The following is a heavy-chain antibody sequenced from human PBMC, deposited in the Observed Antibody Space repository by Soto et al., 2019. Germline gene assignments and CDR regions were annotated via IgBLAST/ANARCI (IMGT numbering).Heavy chain of an antibody. CDR1: GYTFTSYS. V-gene: IGHV1-18*01. CDR2: ISPYNGNT. D-gene: IGHD3-3*01. J-gene: IGHJ5*02. CDR3: ARVVDDFWGGYYPPTSLYCWSGP. Sequence: QVQLVQSGAEVKKPGASVKVSCKASGYTFTSYSISWMRQAPGQGLEWMGWISPYNGNTHYAQEFQGRVTMTTDTSTTTAYVDVRSLRSDDTAVYYCARVVDDFWGGYYPPTSLYCWSGPWGQGTLVTVSS.